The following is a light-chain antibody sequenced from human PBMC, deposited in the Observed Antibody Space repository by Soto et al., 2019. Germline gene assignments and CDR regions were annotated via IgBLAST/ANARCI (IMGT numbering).Light chain of an antibody. V-gene: IGLV2-14*01. CDR3: SSYTIRSTRV. CDR1: SSDVGGYNY. J-gene: IGLJ1*01. Sequence: QSALTQPASVSGSPGQSITISCTGTSSDVGGYNYVSWYQQNPGKAPKLMIYDVNNRPSGVSYRFSGSKSGNTASLTISGLQAEDEADYYCSSYTIRSTRVFGTGTKLTVL. CDR2: DVN.